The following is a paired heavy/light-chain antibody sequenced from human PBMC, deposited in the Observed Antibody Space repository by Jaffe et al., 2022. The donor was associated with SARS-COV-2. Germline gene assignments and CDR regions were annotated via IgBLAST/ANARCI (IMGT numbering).Light chain of an antibody. CDR3: NSRDSSGSHLGV. CDR1: SLRSYY. V-gene: IGLV3-19*01. CDR2: GKN. J-gene: IGLJ2*01. Sequence: SSELTQDPAVSVALGQTVRITCQGDSLRSYYASWYQQKPGQAPILVIYGKNNRPSGIPDRFSGSSSGNTASLTITGAQAEDEADYYCNSRDSSGSHLGVFGGGTKLTVL.
Heavy chain of an antibody. CDR1: GFTFSSYS. V-gene: IGHV3-21*01. J-gene: IGHJ6*03. CDR2: ISSSSSYI. CDR3: AREVQYYDILIGTYYYYMDV. Sequence: EVQLVESGGGLVKPGGSLRLSCAASGFTFSSYSMNWVRQAPGKGLEWVSSISSSSSYIHYADSVKGRFTISRDNAKNSLYLQMNSLRVEDTAVYYCAREVQYYDILIGTYYYYMDVWGKGTTVTVSS. D-gene: IGHD3-9*01.